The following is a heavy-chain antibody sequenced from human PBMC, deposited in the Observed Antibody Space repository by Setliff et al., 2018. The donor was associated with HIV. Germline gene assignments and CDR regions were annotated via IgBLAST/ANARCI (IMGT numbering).Heavy chain of an antibody. CDR1: GGAFSKYA. V-gene: IGHV1-8*03. Sequence: GASVKVSCKASGGAFSKYAITWVRQATGQGLEWMGWMNPNSGNAEYAQRFQGRVTLTRNTSISTAYMELSSLTSEDTAVYFCARSRYQLLYDMDVWGKGTTVTVSS. D-gene: IGHD2-2*02. CDR3: ARSRYQLLYDMDV. J-gene: IGHJ6*03. CDR2: MNPNSGNA.